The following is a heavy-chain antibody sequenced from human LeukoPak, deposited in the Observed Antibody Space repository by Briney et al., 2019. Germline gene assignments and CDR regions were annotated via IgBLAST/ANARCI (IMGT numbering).Heavy chain of an antibody. CDR2: VFSGGST. J-gene: IGHJ4*02. CDR3: AKSRSDWGQFDY. D-gene: IGHD2-21*02. Sequence: GGSLRLSCAASGFTFSSYSMNWVRQAPGKGLEWVSVVFSGGSTYYADSVTGRITVSRDNSKNTLYLQMSSLRAEDTAVYYCAKSRSDWGQFDYWGQGTLVTVSS. CDR1: GFTFSSYS. V-gene: IGHV3-66*01.